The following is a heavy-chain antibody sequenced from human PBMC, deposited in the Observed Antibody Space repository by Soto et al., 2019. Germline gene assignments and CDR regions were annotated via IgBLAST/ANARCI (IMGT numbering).Heavy chain of an antibody. Sequence: GESLKISCKGSGYSFTSYWIGWVRQMPGKGLEWMGIIYPGDSDTRYSPSFQGQVTISADKSISTAYLQWSSLKASDTAMYHCARPSRRVWGSYQPPRWWFDPWGQGTLVTVSS. CDR2: IYPGDSDT. J-gene: IGHJ5*02. V-gene: IGHV5-51*01. D-gene: IGHD3-16*02. CDR1: GYSFTSYW. CDR3: ARPSRRVWGSYQPPRWWFDP.